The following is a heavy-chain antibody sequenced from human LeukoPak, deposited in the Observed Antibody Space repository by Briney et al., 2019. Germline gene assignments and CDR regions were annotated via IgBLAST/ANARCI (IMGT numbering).Heavy chain of an antibody. CDR1: GFTFAIHA. Sequence: PGGSLRLSCAASGFTFAIHAMTWVRQAPGKGLEWVSGISGDGASTHYAESVKGQFTISRDNSQNTLFLQMNCLRVEDTAIYYCAKDSYVSGRPLHTFDVWGQGTMVTVSS. J-gene: IGHJ3*01. CDR3: AKDSYVSGRPLHTFDV. D-gene: IGHD3-10*01. CDR2: ISGDGAST. V-gene: IGHV3-23*01.